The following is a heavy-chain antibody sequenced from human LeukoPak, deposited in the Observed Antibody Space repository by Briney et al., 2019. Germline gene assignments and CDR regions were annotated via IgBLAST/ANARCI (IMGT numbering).Heavy chain of an antibody. V-gene: IGHV3-21*01. CDR1: GFTFSSYS. CDR3: ARAPPTGSY. J-gene: IGHJ4*02. CDR2: INSSSSYI. D-gene: IGHD3-10*01. Sequence: GGSLRLSCAASGFTFSSYSMNWVRQAPGKGLEWVSSINSSSSYIYYADSVKGRFTISRDNAKNSLYLQMNSLRAEDTAVYYCARAPPTGSYWGQGTLVTVSS.